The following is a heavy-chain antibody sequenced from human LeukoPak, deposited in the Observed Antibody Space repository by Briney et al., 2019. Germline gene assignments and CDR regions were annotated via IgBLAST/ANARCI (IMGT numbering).Heavy chain of an antibody. CDR1: GYTFTSYY. CDR2: VNPSGGAT. V-gene: IGHV1-46*01. CDR3: ARDVGATYHLDY. J-gene: IGHJ4*02. Sequence: GASVKVSCKASGYTFTSYYIHWVRQAPGQGLEWMGIVNPSGGATSYAQEFQGRVTMTRDTSTATVYMELSSLRSEDTAVYYCARDVGATYHLDYWGQGTAVTVSS. D-gene: IGHD1-26*01.